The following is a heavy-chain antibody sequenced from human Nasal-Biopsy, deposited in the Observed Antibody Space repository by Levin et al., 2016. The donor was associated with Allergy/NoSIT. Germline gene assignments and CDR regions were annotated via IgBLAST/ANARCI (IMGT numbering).Heavy chain of an antibody. CDR3: ARDQNDVGGLGSLSLSD. J-gene: IGHJ4*02. V-gene: IGHV1-2*02. CDR1: GFRFTGYF. Sequence: ASVKVSCKTSGFRFTGYFFHWVRQAPGQGLEWMGWINPDTGGTSYAPEFQGRVTMTRDTSTNTAYMEFRSLRSDDTAVYYCARDQNDVGGLGSLSLSDWGQGTLVTVSS. D-gene: IGHD3-10*01. CDR2: INPDTGGT.